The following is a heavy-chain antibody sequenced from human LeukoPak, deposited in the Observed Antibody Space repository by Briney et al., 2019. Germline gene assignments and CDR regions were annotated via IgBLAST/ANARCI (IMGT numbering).Heavy chain of an antibody. CDR1: GFTFSSYA. D-gene: IGHD3-22*01. CDR2: ISGSGGST. V-gene: IGHV3-23*01. J-gene: IGHJ4*02. Sequence: PGRSLRLSCAASGFTFSSYAMSWVRQAPGKGLEWVSAISGSGGSTYYADSVKGRFTISRDNSKNTIYLQMNSLRAEDTAVYYCAKDSHHDSTSPFDYWGQGTLVTVSS. CDR3: AKDSHHDSTSPFDY.